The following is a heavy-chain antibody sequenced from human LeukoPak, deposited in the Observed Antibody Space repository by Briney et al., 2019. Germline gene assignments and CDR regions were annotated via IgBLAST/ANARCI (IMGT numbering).Heavy chain of an antibody. CDR2: IIPIFGTA. Sequence: SVKVSCKASAGTFSSYAISWVRQAPGQGLEWMGRIIPIFGTANYAQKFQGRVTITTDESTSTAYMELSSLRSEDTAVYYCARDRPPYYYDSSRYYYYAFDIWGQGTMVTVSS. J-gene: IGHJ3*02. V-gene: IGHV1-69*05. D-gene: IGHD3-22*01. CDR1: AGTFSSYA. CDR3: ARDRPPYYYDSSRYYYYAFDI.